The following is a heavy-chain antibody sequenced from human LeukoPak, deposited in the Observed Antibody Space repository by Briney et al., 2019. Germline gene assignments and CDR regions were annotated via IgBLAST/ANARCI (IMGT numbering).Heavy chain of an antibody. CDR3: ARDGPYDSSGYLLPI. D-gene: IGHD3-22*01. Sequence: SETLSLTCTVSGGSISSYYWSWIRQPPGKGLEWIGYIYYSGSTNYNPSLKSRVTISVDTSKNQFSLKLSSVTAADTAVYYCARDGPYDSSGYLLPIWGQGTMVTVSS. CDR2: IYYSGST. V-gene: IGHV4-59*01. J-gene: IGHJ3*02. CDR1: GGSISSYY.